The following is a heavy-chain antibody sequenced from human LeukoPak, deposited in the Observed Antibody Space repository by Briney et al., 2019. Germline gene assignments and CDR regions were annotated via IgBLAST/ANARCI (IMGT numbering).Heavy chain of an antibody. Sequence: ASVKVSSKASGYTFTGYYMHWVRQAPGQGLEWMGWIYPNSGGTKYAQKFQGRATMTRDTSISTAYMELSSLRSEDTAVYYCARGFHCGGCCYSQSWGQGTLVTVSS. J-gene: IGHJ5*02. CDR2: IYPNSGGT. V-gene: IGHV1-2*02. D-gene: IGHD2-15*01. CDR3: ARGFHCGGCCYSQS. CDR1: GYTFTGYY.